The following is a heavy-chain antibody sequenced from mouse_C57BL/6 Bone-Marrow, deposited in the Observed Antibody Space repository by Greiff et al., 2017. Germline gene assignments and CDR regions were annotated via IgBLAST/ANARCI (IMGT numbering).Heavy chain of an antibody. CDR2: INPSSGYT. V-gene: IGHV1-7*01. J-gene: IGHJ2*01. D-gene: IGHD1-1*01. CDR1: GYTFTSYW. Sequence: QVQLQQSGAELAKPGASVKLSCKASGYTFTSYWMPWVKQRPGQGLEWIGYINPSSGYTKYNQKFKDKATLTADKSSSTAYMQLSSLTYEDSAVYYCAKNYYGRSYYYWGQGTTLTVSS. CDR3: AKNYYGRSYYY.